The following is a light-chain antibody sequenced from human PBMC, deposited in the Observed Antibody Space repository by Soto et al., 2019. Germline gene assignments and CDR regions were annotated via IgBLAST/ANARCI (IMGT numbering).Light chain of an antibody. CDR2: KAS. J-gene: IGKJ4*01. Sequence: DIQMTQSPSTLSASVGDRVTLTCRASESINSWLAWYQQKPVKAPKLLIHKASSLESGVPSRFSGSGSGTELTLTISSLQPDDFATYYCQQYESYPLTFGGGTKVEIK. V-gene: IGKV1-5*03. CDR1: ESINSW. CDR3: QQYESYPLT.